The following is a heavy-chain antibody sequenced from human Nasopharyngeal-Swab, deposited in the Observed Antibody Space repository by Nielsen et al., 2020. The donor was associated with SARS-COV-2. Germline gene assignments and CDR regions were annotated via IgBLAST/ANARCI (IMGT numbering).Heavy chain of an antibody. CDR3: ARAIRGGYDILTGYYNTDYYFDY. J-gene: IGHJ4*02. Sequence: GESLKISCAASGFTFSSYDMHWVRQATGKGLEWVSAIGTAGDTYYPGSVKGRFTISRENAKNSLYLQMNSLRAGDTAVYYCARAIRGGYDILTGYYNTDYYFDYWGQGTLVTVSS. V-gene: IGHV3-13*01. CDR1: GFTFSSYD. CDR2: IGTAGDT. D-gene: IGHD3-9*01.